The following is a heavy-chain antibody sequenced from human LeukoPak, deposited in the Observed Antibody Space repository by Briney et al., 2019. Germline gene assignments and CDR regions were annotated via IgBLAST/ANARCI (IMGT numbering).Heavy chain of an antibody. CDR3: ARELVESPPRYCSSTSCPPRDY. D-gene: IGHD2-2*01. CDR1: GYTFTSYA. V-gene: IGHV1-3*01. Sequence: ASVKVSCKASGYTFTSYAMHWVRQAPGQRLEWMGWINAGNGNTKYSQKFQGRVTITRDTSASTAYMELSSLRPEDTAVYYCARELVESPPRYCSSTSCPPRDYWGQGTLVTVSS. CDR2: INAGNGNT. J-gene: IGHJ4*02.